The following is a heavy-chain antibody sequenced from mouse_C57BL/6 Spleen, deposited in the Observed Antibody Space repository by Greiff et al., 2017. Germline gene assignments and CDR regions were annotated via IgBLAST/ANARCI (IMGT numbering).Heavy chain of an antibody. Sequence: QVHVKQSGAELANPGASVQLSCKASGYTFTSYWMHWVKQRPGQGLEWIGYINPSSGYTKYNQKFKDKATLTADKSSSTAYMQLSSLTYEDSAVYYCARADYDEGYAMDYWGQGTSVTVSS. CDR2: INPSSGYT. V-gene: IGHV1-7*01. CDR3: ARADYDEGYAMDY. J-gene: IGHJ4*01. D-gene: IGHD2-4*01. CDR1: GYTFTSYW.